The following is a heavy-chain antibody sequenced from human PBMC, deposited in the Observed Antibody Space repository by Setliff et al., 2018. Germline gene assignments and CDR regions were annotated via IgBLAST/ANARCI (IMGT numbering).Heavy chain of an antibody. CDR2: VSSSSSTI. V-gene: IGHV3-48*01. CDR3: ARLNHRPNDAFDI. Sequence: PGGSLRLSCAASGFTFSSYRMSWVRQAPGKGLEWVSYVSSSSSTIYYADSLKGRFTVSRDNAKNSLYLQMNSLRAEDTAVYYCARLNHRPNDAFDIWGQGTMVTVSS. CDR1: GFTFSSYR. J-gene: IGHJ3*02.